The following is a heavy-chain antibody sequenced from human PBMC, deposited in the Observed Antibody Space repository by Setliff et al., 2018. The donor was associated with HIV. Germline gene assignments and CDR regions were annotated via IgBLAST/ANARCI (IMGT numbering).Heavy chain of an antibody. CDR3: ARVFYSSSWYNGWFDP. CDR2: INPNSGGT. V-gene: IGHV1-2*02. D-gene: IGHD6-13*01. J-gene: IGHJ5*02. CDR1: GYTFTGYY. Sequence: ASVKVSCKASGYTFTGYYMHWVRQAPGQGLEWMGWINPNSGGTNYAQTFQGRVTMTRDTSISTAYMELSRLRSDDTAVYYCARVFYSSSWYNGWFDPWGQGTLVTVSS.